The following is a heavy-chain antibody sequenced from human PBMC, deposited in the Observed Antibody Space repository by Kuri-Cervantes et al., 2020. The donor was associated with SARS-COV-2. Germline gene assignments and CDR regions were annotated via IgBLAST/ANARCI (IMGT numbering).Heavy chain of an antibody. CDR3: ARDRPWQGYFDL. V-gene: IGHV3-23*01. Sequence: GESLKISCAASGFTFSSYAMSWVRQAPGKGLERVSAISGSGGSTYYADSVKGRFTISRDNSKNTLYLQMNSLRAEDTAVYYCARDRPWQGYFDLWGRGTLVTVSS. CDR1: GFTFSSYA. J-gene: IGHJ2*01. CDR2: ISGSGGST.